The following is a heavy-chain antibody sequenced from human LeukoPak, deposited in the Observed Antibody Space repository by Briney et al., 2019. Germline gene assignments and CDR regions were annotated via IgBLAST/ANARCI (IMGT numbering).Heavy chain of an antibody. CDR3: ARDRGSSLPNYYYYYYMDV. J-gene: IGHJ6*03. Sequence: GGSLRLSCAASGFTFSSYAMHWVRQAPGKGLEYVSAISSNGGSTYYANSVKGRFTISRDNSKNTLYLQMGSLRAEDMAVYYCARDRGSSLPNYYYYYYMDVLGKGTTVTVSS. V-gene: IGHV3-64*01. D-gene: IGHD6-13*01. CDR2: ISSNGGST. CDR1: GFTFSSYA.